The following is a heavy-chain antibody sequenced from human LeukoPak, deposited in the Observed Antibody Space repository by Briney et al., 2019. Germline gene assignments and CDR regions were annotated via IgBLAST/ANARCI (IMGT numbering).Heavy chain of an antibody. CDR3: ATQLRLRFLEWLR. V-gene: IGHV3-23*01. J-gene: IGHJ4*02. D-gene: IGHD3-3*01. CDR2: ISGSGGST. CDR1: GFTFSNSV. Sequence: GGSLRLSCAASGFTFSNSVMSWVRQTPGKGLEWVSAISGSGGSTYYADSVKGRFTISRDNSKNTLSLQMNSLRAEDTAVYYCATQLRLRFLEWLRWGQGTLVTVSS.